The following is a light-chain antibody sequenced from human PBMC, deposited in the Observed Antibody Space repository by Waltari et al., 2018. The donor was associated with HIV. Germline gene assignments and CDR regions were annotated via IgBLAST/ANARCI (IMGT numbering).Light chain of an antibody. Sequence: QSALIQPPSASGSPGQSVTISCTGTSSDVGGYNYVSWYQQHPGKAPKLMIYEVSKRPSRAPDRFSGSKSGHTASLNVSGLQAEDEADYYCSSYAGSNNRFVFGTGTKVTVL. CDR3: SSYAGSNNRFV. J-gene: IGLJ1*01. CDR2: EVS. CDR1: SSDVGGYNY. V-gene: IGLV2-8*01.